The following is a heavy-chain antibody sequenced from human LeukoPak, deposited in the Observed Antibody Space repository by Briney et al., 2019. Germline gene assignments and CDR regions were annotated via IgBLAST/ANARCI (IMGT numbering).Heavy chain of an antibody. CDR1: GFTFTNYA. J-gene: IGHJ5*02. Sequence: PGRSLRLSCAASGFTFTNYALHWVRQAPGKGLEWVAVISYDGTNKYYADSVKGRFTISRDNSNNTLYLQMNSLRVEDTAVYYCARASWGRNNWFDPWGQGTLVTVSS. CDR3: ARASWGRNNWFDP. D-gene: IGHD3-16*01. CDR2: ISYDGTNK. V-gene: IGHV3-30-3*01.